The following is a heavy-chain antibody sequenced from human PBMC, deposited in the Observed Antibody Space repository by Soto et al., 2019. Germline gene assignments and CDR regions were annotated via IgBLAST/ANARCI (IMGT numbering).Heavy chain of an antibody. D-gene: IGHD2-8*01. CDR1: GGSIGTYH. J-gene: IGHJ6*02. CDR2: IHTSGGA. V-gene: IGHV4-4*07. Sequence: PSETLSLTCTVSGGSIGTYHWTWIRQPAGKGLEWIGRIHTSGGANYNPSLKSRVTMSVDTSKNQFFLNLGSVTAADTAVYFCVRDSMLRVRPPARYYFCLDVWGQVTTVTVSS. CDR3: VRDSMLRVRPPARYYFCLDV.